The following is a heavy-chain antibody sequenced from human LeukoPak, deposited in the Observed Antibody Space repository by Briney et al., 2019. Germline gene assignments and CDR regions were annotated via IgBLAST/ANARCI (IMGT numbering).Heavy chain of an antibody. CDR1: GFTFSSYA. D-gene: IGHD1-26*01. CDR2: ISGSGGST. J-gene: IGHJ4*02. V-gene: IGHV3-23*01. Sequence: GGSLRLSCAASGFTFSSYAMSWVRQAPGKGLEWGSAISGSGGSTYHADSVKGRFTISRDNSKITLYLQMNSLRAEDTAVYYCARKPDSGSFLAYWGQGTLVTVSS. CDR3: ARKPDSGSFLAY.